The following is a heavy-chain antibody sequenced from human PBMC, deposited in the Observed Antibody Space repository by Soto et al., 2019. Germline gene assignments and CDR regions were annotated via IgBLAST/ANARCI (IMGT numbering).Heavy chain of an antibody. D-gene: IGHD6-19*01. Sequence: GGSLRLSCAASGFTFSSYAMSWVRQAPGKGLEWVSAISGSGGSTYYADSVKGRFTISRDNSKNTLYLQMNSLRAEDTAVYYCAKDGRYSSGWYNWFDPWGQGTLVTVSS. J-gene: IGHJ5*02. CDR2: ISGSGGST. CDR3: AKDGRYSSGWYNWFDP. CDR1: GFTFSSYA. V-gene: IGHV3-23*01.